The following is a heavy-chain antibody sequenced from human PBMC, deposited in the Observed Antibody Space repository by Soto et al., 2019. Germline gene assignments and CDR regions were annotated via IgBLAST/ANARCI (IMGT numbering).Heavy chain of an antibody. CDR2: ISYDGSNK. V-gene: IGHV3-30-3*01. Sequence: AGGSLRLSCAASGFTFRNYVIHWVRQAPGKGLEWVAVISYDGSNKYYADSVKGRFTMSRDNSKVYLQMNTLRAEDMAVYYCARAYLTYNFFSYGMDVWGQGTRVPVPS. CDR1: GFTFRNYV. J-gene: IGHJ6*02. CDR3: ARAYLTYNFFSYGMDV. D-gene: IGHD1-1*01.